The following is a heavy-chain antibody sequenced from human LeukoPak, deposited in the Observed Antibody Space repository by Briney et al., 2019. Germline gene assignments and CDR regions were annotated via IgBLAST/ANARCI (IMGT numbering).Heavy chain of an antibody. CDR3: ARGAATGPTLGFDY. CDR1: GFSVTNNY. D-gene: IGHD6-13*01. Sequence: GGSLRLSCAASGFSVTNNYITWVRQAPGKGLEWVSVMYTGGTPYYADSVKGRFTISRDISKNTLYLQMTSLRSEDTAVYYCARGAATGPTLGFDYWGQGTLVTVSS. J-gene: IGHJ4*02. CDR2: MYTGGTP. V-gene: IGHV3-53*01.